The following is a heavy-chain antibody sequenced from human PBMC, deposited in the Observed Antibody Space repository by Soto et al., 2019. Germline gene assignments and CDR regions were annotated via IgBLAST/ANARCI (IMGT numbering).Heavy chain of an antibody. J-gene: IGHJ4*02. V-gene: IGHV1-69*08. CDR2: IIPFHGVT. CDR1: GGTFSPYT. CDR3: TRDWEITVSTWSFGGF. Sequence: QVPLVQSGAEVKKPGSSVKVSCKASGGTFSPYTINWVRQAPGQGLEWMGRIIPFHGVTNYAQKFQARVTITADKSTSTAYMELSGLGFEDTAMYYCTRDWEITVSTWSFGGFWGRGTLVTVSS. D-gene: IGHD3-10*01.